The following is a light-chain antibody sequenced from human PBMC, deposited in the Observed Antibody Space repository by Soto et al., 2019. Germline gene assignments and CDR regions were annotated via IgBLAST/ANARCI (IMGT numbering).Light chain of an antibody. CDR3: SSYTSSSTLD. V-gene: IGLV2-14*01. CDR2: EVS. J-gene: IGLJ1*01. Sequence: QSALPQPASVSGSPGQSITISCTGTSSYVDGYNYVSWYQHHPGKAPRLMIYEVSNRPSGVSNRFAGSKSGSTASLTISGLQAEDEADYYCSSYTSSSTLDFGTGTKLTVL. CDR1: SSYVDGYNY.